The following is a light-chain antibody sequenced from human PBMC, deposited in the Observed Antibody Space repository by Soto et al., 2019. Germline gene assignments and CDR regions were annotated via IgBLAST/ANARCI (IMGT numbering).Light chain of an antibody. CDR1: QRVSSN. J-gene: IGKJ5*01. CDR2: GAS. CDR3: QQYNNWPPIT. V-gene: IGKV3-15*01. Sequence: PGERATLSCRASQRVSSNLAWYQQKPGQAPRLLIYGASTRATGIPARFSGSGSGTEFTLTISSLQSEDFAVYYCQQYNNWPPITFGQGTRLEIK.